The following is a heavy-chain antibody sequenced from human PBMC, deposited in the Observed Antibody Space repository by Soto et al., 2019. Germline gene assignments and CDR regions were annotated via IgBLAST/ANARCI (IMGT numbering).Heavy chain of an antibody. D-gene: IGHD4-17*01. CDR3: ARLSLGDYVLY. Sequence: SETLSLTCTVSGGSISSSSYYWGWIRQPPGKGLEWIGSIYYSGSTYYNPSLKSRVTISIDTSKNQFSLKLSSVTAADTAVYYCARLSLGDYVLYWGQGTLVTVSS. CDR2: IYYSGST. V-gene: IGHV4-39*01. J-gene: IGHJ4*02. CDR1: GGSISSSSYY.